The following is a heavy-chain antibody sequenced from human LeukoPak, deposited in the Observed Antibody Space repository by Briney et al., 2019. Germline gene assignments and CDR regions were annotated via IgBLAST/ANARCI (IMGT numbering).Heavy chain of an antibody. J-gene: IGHJ4*02. CDR3: AREAVAGAFDY. D-gene: IGHD6-19*01. V-gene: IGHV3-11*01. CDR1: GFTFNEYY. Sequence: GGSLRLSCAASGFTFNEYYMSWIRQAPGKGVEGVADIGGSDNIVSYGNSVKGRFALSRDFATDSLYLQMDSLRAEDTAVYYCAREAVAGAFDYWGQGTLVTVSS. CDR2: IGGSDNIV.